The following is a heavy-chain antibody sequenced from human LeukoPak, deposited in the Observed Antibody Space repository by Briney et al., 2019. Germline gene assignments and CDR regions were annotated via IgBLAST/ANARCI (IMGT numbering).Heavy chain of an antibody. Sequence: PGGSLRLSCAASGFTFSSYAISWVRQAPGKGLEWVSTISGSGGSTYYADSVKGRYTISRDNSKNTPYLQMNSLRAEDTAVYYRAKSPRLRWLVVNFDYLGQGALVTVSS. D-gene: IGHD6-19*01. J-gene: IGHJ4*02. CDR1: GFTFSSYA. CDR3: AKSPRLRWLVVNFDY. V-gene: IGHV3-23*01. CDR2: ISGSGGST.